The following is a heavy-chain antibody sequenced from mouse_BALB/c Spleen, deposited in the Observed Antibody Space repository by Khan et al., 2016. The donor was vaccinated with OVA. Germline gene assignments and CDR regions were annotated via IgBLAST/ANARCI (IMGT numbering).Heavy chain of an antibody. CDR1: GYSNISDYA. V-gene: IGHV3-2*02. D-gene: IGHD3-3*01. CDR3: AGGRTY. Sequence: EVQLQESGPGLVKPSQSLSLTCTVTGYSNISDYAWNWIRQFPGNKLEWMGYISYSGSTSYTPSLKSRISITRDTSTNQFFLQFNSVTTEDTATYFCAGGRTYWGQGTLVTVSA. CDR2: ISYSGST. J-gene: IGHJ3*01.